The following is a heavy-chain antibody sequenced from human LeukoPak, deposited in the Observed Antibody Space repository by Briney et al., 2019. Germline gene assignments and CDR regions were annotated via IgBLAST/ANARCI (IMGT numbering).Heavy chain of an antibody. CDR2: IGISSGNT. Sequence: GGSLRLSCAASGFPFSEYSMNWVRQAPGKGLEWISYIGISSGNTKYADSVKGRFTVSGDNARNSLYLQMNSLRVEDTAVYYCARDHNYAFDNWGQGTLVTVSS. CDR1: GFPFSEYS. D-gene: IGHD1-1*01. J-gene: IGHJ4*02. CDR3: ARDHNYAFDN. V-gene: IGHV3-11*06.